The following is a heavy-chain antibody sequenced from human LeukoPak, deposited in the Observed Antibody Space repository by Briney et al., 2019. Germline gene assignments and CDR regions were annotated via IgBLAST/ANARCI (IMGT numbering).Heavy chain of an antibody. J-gene: IGHJ4*02. V-gene: IGHV3-7*01. CDR2: IKQDGSEK. D-gene: IGHD5-12*01. CDR3: ARDLSGYSGYDDY. Sequence: GGSLRLSCAASGFTFSSNWMSWVRQAPGKGLEWVANIKQDGSEKYCVDSVKGRFTISRDNAKNSLYLQMNSLRAEDTAVYYCARDLSGYSGYDDYWGQGTLVTVSS. CDR1: GFTFSSNW.